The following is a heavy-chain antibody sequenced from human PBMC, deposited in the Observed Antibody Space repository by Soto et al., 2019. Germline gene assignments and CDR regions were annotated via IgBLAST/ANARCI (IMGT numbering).Heavy chain of an antibody. V-gene: IGHV2-5*02. D-gene: IGHD3-9*01. Sequence: QITLKESGPTLVKPTQTLTLTCSFSGFSLSTSGVGVGWIRQPPGKALEWLAVIYADDDKRYNPSLKRRLTIATDTSKHQVVLTMTNMDPVDTGTYYCAHRRMHYVIMTGYYQKWFDPWGQGTLVTVSS. CDR3: AHRRMHYVIMTGYYQKWFDP. CDR2: IYADDDK. J-gene: IGHJ5*02. CDR1: GFSLSTSGVG.